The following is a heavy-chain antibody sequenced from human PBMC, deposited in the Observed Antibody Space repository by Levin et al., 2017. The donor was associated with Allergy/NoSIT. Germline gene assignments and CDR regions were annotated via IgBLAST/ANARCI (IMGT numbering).Heavy chain of an antibody. CDR3: ARFPDLKTGFDY. Sequence: GSLRLSCSVSGGSISTYYWSWIRQAPGKGLEWIGYIYYSGSTNYNPSLKSRVTLSVDNSKNQFSLKLSSVTAADTAVYYCARFPDLKTGFDYWGQGTLVTVSS. CDR1: GGSISTYY. CDR2: IYYSGST. D-gene: IGHD3-3*01. V-gene: IGHV4-59*01. J-gene: IGHJ4*02.